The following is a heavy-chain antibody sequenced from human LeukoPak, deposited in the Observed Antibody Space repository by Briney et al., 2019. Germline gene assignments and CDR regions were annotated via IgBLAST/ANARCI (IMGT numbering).Heavy chain of an antibody. CDR1: GGTFSSYA. CDR2: IIPIFGTA. CDR3: ARAIAQYCSGGSCYSWDYYYYYMDV. V-gene: IGHV1-69*13. Sequence: SVKVSCKASGGTFSSYAISWVRQAPGQGLEWMGGIIPIFGTANYAQKFQGRVTITADESTSTAYMELSSLRSEDTAVYYCARAIAQYCSGGSCYSWDYYYYYMDVWGKGTTVTISS. D-gene: IGHD2-15*01. J-gene: IGHJ6*03.